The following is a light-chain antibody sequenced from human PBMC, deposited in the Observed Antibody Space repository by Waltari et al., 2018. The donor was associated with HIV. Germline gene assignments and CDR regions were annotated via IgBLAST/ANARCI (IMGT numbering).Light chain of an antibody. Sequence: DIVLTQSPGTLSLSPGERATLPCRASQSVSSSYLDRYQQKPGQAPRLLIYGASSRATGIPDRFSGSGSGTDFTLTISRLEPEDFAVYYCQQYGSSPMYTFGQGTKLEIK. CDR2: GAS. CDR1: QSVSSSY. V-gene: IGKV3-20*01. J-gene: IGKJ2*01. CDR3: QQYGSSPMYT.